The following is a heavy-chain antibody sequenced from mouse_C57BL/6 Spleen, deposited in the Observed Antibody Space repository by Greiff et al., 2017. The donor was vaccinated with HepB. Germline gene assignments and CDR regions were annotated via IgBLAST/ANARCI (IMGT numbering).Heavy chain of an antibody. J-gene: IGHJ2*01. CDR1: GYTFTSYW. CDR3: ARGGDYDDDYYFDY. CDR2: IDPSDSYT. D-gene: IGHD2-4*01. V-gene: IGHV1-69*01. Sequence: QVQLQQPGAELVMPGASVKLSCKASGYTFTSYWMHWVKQRPGQGLEWIGEIDPSDSYTNYNQKFKGKSTLTVDKSSSTAYMQLSSLTSEDSAVYYCARGGDYDDDYYFDYWGQGTTLTVSS.